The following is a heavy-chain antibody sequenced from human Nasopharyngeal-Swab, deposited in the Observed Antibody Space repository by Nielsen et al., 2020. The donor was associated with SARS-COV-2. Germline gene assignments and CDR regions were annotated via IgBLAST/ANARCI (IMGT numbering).Heavy chain of an antibody. J-gene: IGHJ4*02. Sequence: WIRQPPGKGLEWVAHIKQSGSGQYYVDSVKGRFTISRDKAKNSLSLQMNSLRAEDTAVYYCARYCSTTSCPRGFDYWGQGTLVTVSS. CDR2: IKQSGSGQ. CDR3: ARYCSTTSCPRGFDY. D-gene: IGHD2-2*01. V-gene: IGHV3-7*01.